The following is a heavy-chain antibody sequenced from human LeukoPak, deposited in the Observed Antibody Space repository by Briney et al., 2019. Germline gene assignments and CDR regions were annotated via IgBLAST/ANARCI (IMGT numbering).Heavy chain of an antibody. CDR3: ARSVGGMGATAGYYYYYMDV. D-gene: IGHD1-26*01. V-gene: IGHV1-24*01. CDR1: GYTLTELS. CDR2: FDPEDGET. J-gene: IGHJ6*03. Sequence: ASVKVSCKVSGYTLTELSMHWVRQAPGKGLEWMGGFDPEDGETIYAQKFQGRVTMTEDTSTDTAYMELSSLRSEDTAVYYCARSVGGMGATAGYYYYYMDVWGKGTTVTVSS.